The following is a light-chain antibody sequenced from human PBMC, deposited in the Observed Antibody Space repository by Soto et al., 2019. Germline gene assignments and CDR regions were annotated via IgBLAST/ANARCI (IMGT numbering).Light chain of an antibody. Sequence: DIQMTQSPSSLSASVGDRVTITCQASQDITNYLNWYQQKPGKAPKLLIYDASNLETGVPSRFSGSGSGTDFTFTISSLQPEDIATYYCQQYDQALTFGGGTKVEI. CDR1: QDITNY. V-gene: IGKV1-33*01. CDR2: DAS. J-gene: IGKJ4*01. CDR3: QQYDQALT.